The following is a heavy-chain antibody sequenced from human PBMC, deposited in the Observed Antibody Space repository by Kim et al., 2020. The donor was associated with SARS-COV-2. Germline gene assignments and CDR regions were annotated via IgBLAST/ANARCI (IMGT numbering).Heavy chain of an antibody. CDR2: IYYSGST. CDR1: GGSISSSSYY. J-gene: IGHJ5*02. V-gene: IGHV4-39*07. Sequence: SETLSLTCTVSGGSISSSSYYWGWIRQPPGKGLEWIGSIYYSGSTYYNPSLKSRVTISVDTSKNQFSLKLSSVTAADTAVYYCARDSGYSYGYRWGQGTLVTVSS. D-gene: IGHD5-18*01. CDR3: ARDSGYSYGYR.